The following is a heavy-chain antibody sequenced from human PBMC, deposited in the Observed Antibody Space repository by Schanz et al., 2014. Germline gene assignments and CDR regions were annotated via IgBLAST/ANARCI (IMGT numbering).Heavy chain of an antibody. CDR2: IIPIHGIV. CDR1: GYTFTAYG. J-gene: IGHJ5*02. CDR3: ARGRGCTGGSCYSWFDL. Sequence: VQSVHSGTEVQKLGASVKVSCQTSGYTFTAYGINWVRQAPGQGLEWMGRIIPIHGIVNYAQRFQDRVRITADKSTSTAYMELSSLRSDDTAVYYCARGRGCTGGSCYSWFDLWGQGTLVTVAS. V-gene: IGHV1-69*09. D-gene: IGHD2-15*01.